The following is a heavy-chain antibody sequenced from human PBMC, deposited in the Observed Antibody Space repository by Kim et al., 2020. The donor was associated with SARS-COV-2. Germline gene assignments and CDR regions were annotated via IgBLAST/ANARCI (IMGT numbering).Heavy chain of an antibody. Sequence: GGSLRLSCAASGFTFDDYAMHWVRQAPGKGLEWVSLISGDGGSTYYADSVKGRFTISRDNSKNSLYLQMNSLRTEDTALYYCAKSGDYYYDSSGYLYYYYYMDVWGKGTTVTVS. D-gene: IGHD3-22*01. V-gene: IGHV3-43*02. CDR1: GFTFDDYA. J-gene: IGHJ6*03. CDR2: ISGDGGST. CDR3: AKSGDYYYDSSGYLYYYYYMDV.